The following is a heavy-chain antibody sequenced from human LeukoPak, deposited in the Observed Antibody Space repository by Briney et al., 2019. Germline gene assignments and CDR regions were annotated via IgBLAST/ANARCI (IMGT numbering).Heavy chain of an antibody. Sequence: SETLSLTCAVYGGSFSGYYWSWIRQPPGQGLEWIGEINHSGSTNYNPSLKSRVTISVDTSKNQFSLKLSSVTAADTAVYYCARGGRRTYYYDSSGRLFDYWGQGTLVTVSS. V-gene: IGHV4-34*01. D-gene: IGHD3-22*01. CDR1: GGSFSGYY. J-gene: IGHJ4*02. CDR3: ARGGRRTYYYDSSGRLFDY. CDR2: INHSGST.